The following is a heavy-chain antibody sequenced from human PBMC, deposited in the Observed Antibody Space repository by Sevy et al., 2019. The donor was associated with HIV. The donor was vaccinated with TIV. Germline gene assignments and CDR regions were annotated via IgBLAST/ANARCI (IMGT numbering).Heavy chain of an antibody. J-gene: IGHJ4*02. V-gene: IGHV3-30*04. CDR3: ARVRYAGPNMSYLDY. CDR1: GFTFSSYT. D-gene: IGHD5-12*01. CDR2: ISYDGSDK. Sequence: GGSLRLSCAASGFTFSSYTMHWVRQAPGKGLEWVALISYDGSDKYYGDSVKGRFTISRDNSKNTLYLQMNSLTPGDTAVYHCARVRYAGPNMSYLDYWAQGTLVTVSS.